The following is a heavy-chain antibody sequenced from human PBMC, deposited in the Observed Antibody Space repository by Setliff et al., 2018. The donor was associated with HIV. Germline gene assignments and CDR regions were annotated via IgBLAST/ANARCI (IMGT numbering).Heavy chain of an antibody. J-gene: IGHJ4*02. CDR2: IKPSGGST. CDR3: VRDGEYLDYYDSSGHPEYYFDY. D-gene: IGHD3-22*01. V-gene: IGHV1-46*01. Sequence: GASVKVSCKASGYTFTSDYIHWVRQAPGQGLEWMGIIKPSGGSTNYARKFQGRVTMTRDTSTSTVYMELSSLRSEDTAVYYCVRDGEYLDYYDSSGHPEYYFDYWGQGTLVTVSS. CDR1: GYTFTSDY.